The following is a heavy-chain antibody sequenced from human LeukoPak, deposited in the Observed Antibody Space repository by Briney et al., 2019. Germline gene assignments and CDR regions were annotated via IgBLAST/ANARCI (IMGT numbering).Heavy chain of an antibody. D-gene: IGHD1-26*01. CDR3: ARERYPWYFDL. J-gene: IGHJ2*01. CDR2: IYYSGST. CDR1: GYSISSGYY. Sequence: SETLSLTCTVSGYSISSGYYWGWIRQPPGKGLEWIGSIYYSGSTYYNPSLKSRVTISVDRSKNQFSLKLSSVTAADTAVYYRARERYPWYFDLWGRGTLVTVSS. V-gene: IGHV4-38-2*02.